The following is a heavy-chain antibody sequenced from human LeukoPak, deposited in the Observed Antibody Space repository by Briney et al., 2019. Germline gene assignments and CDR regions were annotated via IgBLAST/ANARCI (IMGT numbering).Heavy chain of an antibody. CDR2: INTNTGNP. D-gene: IGHD2-2*01. V-gene: IGHV7-4-1*02. CDR3: ARDRRICSSTSCYAGGSGY. J-gene: IGHJ4*02. Sequence: ASVKVSCKASGYTFTSYAMNWVRQAPGQGLEWMGWINTNTGNPTYAQGFTGRFVFSLDTSVSTAYLQISSLKAEDTAVYYCARDRRICSSTSCYAGGSGYWGQGTLVTVSS. CDR1: GYTFTSYA.